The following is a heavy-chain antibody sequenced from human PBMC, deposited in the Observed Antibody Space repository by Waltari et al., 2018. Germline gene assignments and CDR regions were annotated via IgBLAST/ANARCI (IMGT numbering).Heavy chain of an antibody. V-gene: IGHV4-59*01. J-gene: IGHJ3*02. CDR1: GGSISSYY. Sequence: QVQLQESGPGLVKPSETLSLTCTVSGGSISSYYWSWIRQPPGKGLEWIGYIYYSGSTNYNPSLKSRVTISVDTSKNQFSLKLSSVTAADTAVYYCARPLVGAHDAFDIWGQGTMVTVSS. D-gene: IGHD1-26*01. CDR3: ARPLVGAHDAFDI. CDR2: IYYSGST.